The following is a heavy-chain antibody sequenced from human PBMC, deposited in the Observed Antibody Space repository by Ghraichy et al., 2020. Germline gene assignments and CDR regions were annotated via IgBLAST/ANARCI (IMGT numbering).Heavy chain of an antibody. V-gene: IGHV1-24*01. J-gene: IGHJ4*02. CDR1: GYTLTELS. CDR2: SDPEDGET. CDR3: ATAKGDDYGDYLYYFDY. D-gene: IGHD4-17*01. Sequence: ASVKVSCKVSGYTLTELSMHWVRQAPGKGLEWMGGSDPEDGETIYAQQFQGRVTMTEDTSTDTAYMELSSLRSEDTAVYYCATAKGDDYGDYLYYFDYWGQGTLVTVSS.